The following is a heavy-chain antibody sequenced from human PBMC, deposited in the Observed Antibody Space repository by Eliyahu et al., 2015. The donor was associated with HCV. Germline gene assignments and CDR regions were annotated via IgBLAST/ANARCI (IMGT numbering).Heavy chain of an antibody. Sequence: EVQLLESGGGLVQPGGSLRLSCAASQFTFSSYAMSWVRQAPGKGVGWVSGISGSGGNTYYADSVKGRFTISRDNSKNTLYLQMNSLRAEDTAVYYCAKGQWLGTYLVDYWGQGTLVTVSS. J-gene: IGHJ4*02. CDR1: QFTFSSYA. CDR2: ISGSGGNT. V-gene: IGHV3-23*01. CDR3: AKGQWLGTYLVDY. D-gene: IGHD6-19*01.